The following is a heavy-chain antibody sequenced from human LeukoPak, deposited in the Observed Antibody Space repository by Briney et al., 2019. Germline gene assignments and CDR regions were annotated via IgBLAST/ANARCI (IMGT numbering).Heavy chain of an antibody. CDR3: AKDKVYRGIAVAGGVNWFDP. V-gene: IGHV3-9*01. J-gene: IGHJ5*02. CDR2: ISWNSGSI. Sequence: GGSLRLSCAASGFTFDDYAMHWVRQAPGKGLEWVSGISWNSGSIGYADSVKGRFTISRDNAKNSLYLQMNSLRAEDTALYYCAKDKVYRGIAVAGGVNWFDPWGQGTLVTVSS. D-gene: IGHD6-19*01. CDR1: GFTFDDYA.